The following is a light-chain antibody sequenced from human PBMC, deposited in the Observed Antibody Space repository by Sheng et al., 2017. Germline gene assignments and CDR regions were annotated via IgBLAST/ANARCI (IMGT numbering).Light chain of an antibody. CDR3: TSYTTSSGV. CDR1: SSDVGNFNY. Sequence: QSALTQPASVSGSTGQSITISCTGTSSDVGNFNYVSWYQQHPGKAPKLIISAVSSRPSGVSNRFSASKSGNTASLTISGLQAEDEADYYCTSYTTSSGVFGGGTKLTVL. V-gene: IGLV2-14*03. J-gene: IGLJ3*02. CDR2: AVS.